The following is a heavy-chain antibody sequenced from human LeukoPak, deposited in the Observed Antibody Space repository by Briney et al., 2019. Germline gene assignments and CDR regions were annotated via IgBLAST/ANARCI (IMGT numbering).Heavy chain of an antibody. CDR1: GGSISSYY. J-gene: IGHJ5*02. V-gene: IGHV4-59*12. CDR3: ARSSGWYGDWFDP. CDR2: IYYSGST. D-gene: IGHD6-19*01. Sequence: PSETLSLTCTVSGGSISSYYWSWIRQPPGKGLEWIGYIYYSGSTNYNPSLKSRVTISVDTSKNQFSLKLSSVTAADTAVYYCARSSGWYGDWFDPWGQGTLVTVSS.